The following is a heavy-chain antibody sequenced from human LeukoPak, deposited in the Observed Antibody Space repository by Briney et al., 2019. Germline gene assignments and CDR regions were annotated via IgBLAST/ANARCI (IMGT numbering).Heavy chain of an antibody. J-gene: IGHJ6*02. Sequence: PGGSLRLSCAASGFTFSSYWMSWVRQAPGKGLEWVANIKQDGSEKYYVDSVKGRFTISRDNAKNSLYLQMNSLRAEDTAVYYCAKDRVRQAPYYYGMDVWGQGTTVTVSS. V-gene: IGHV3-7*01. D-gene: IGHD3-10*01. CDR1: GFTFSSYW. CDR2: IKQDGSEK. CDR3: AKDRVRQAPYYYGMDV.